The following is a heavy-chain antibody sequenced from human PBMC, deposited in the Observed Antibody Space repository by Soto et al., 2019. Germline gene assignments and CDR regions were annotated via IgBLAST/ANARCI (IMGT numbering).Heavy chain of an antibody. CDR1: GGSISSYY. CDR2: IYYSGST. V-gene: IGHV4-59*01. J-gene: IGHJ4*02. CDR3: ARGVVQLWLNRYYFDY. Sequence: PSETLSLTCTVSGGSISSYYWSWIRQPPGKGLEWIGYIYYSGSTNYNPSLKSRVTISVDTSKNQFSLKLSSVTAADTAVYYCARGVVQLWLNRYYFDYWGQGTLVTVSS. D-gene: IGHD5-18*01.